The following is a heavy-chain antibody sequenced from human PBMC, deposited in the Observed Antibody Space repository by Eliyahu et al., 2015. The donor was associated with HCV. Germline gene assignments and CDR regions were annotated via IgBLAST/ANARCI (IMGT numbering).Heavy chain of an antibody. CDR1: GFSLSXSGVG. J-gene: IGHJ6*02. Sequence: QITLKESGPTLVKPTQTLXLXCTFSGFSLSXSGVGVGWXRQPPGKALEWLALIYWNDDKRYSPSLKSRLTITKDTSKNQVVLTMTNMDPVDTATYYCAHSECSSTSCYDRTYYYYGMDVWGQGTTVTVSS. CDR2: IYWNDDK. D-gene: IGHD2-2*01. CDR3: AHSECSSTSCYDRTYYYYGMDV. V-gene: IGHV2-5*01.